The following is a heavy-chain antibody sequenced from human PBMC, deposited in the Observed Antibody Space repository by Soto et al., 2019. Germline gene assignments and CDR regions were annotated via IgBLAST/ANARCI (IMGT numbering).Heavy chain of an antibody. CDR2: ISGSGGST. Sequence: GGSLRLSCAVSGFTFSSYAMSWVRQAPGKGLEWVSAISGSGGSTYYADSVKGRFTISRDNSKNTLHLQMNSLRAEDTAVYYCAKDLGEIAAGGYYFDYWGQGTLVTVSS. J-gene: IGHJ4*02. CDR1: GFTFSSYA. CDR3: AKDLGEIAAGGYYFDY. D-gene: IGHD6-13*01. V-gene: IGHV3-23*01.